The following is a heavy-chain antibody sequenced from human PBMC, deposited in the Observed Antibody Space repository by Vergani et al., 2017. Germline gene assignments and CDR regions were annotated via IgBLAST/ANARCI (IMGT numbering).Heavy chain of an antibody. CDR1: GFTFSSYS. V-gene: IGHV3-48*04. D-gene: IGHD1-26*01. CDR3: ARRWELLPVRAFDI. Sequence: EVQLVESGGGLVQPGGSLRLSCAASGFTFSSYSMNWVRQAPGKGLEWVSYISSSGSTIYYADSVKGRFTISRDNAKNSLYLQMNSLRAEDTAVYYCARRWELLPVRAFDIWGQGTMVTVSS. J-gene: IGHJ3*02. CDR2: ISSSGSTI.